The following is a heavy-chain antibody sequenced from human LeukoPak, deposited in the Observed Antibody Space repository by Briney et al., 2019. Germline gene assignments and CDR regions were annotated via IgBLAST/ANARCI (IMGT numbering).Heavy chain of an antibody. J-gene: IGHJ4*02. D-gene: IGHD3-22*01. Sequence: GGSLRLSCAASGFTFSSYGMHWVRQAPGKGLEWVESKRYDGSNKYYADSVKGRFTISRDNSKNTLYLQMNSLRAEDTAVYYCAKIQSDYYYDSSGYYWGSYYFDYWGQGTLVTVSS. V-gene: IGHV3-30*02. CDR1: GFTFSSYG. CDR2: KRYDGSNK. CDR3: AKIQSDYYYDSSGYYWGSYYFDY.